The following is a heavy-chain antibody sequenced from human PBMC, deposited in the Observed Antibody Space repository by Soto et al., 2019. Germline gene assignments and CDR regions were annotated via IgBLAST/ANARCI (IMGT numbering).Heavy chain of an antibody. J-gene: IGHJ6*02. Sequence: GESLKISCKGSGYSFTSYWIGWVRQMPGKGLEWMGIIYPGDSDTRYSPSFQGQVTISADKSISTAYLQWSSLKASDTAMYYCARNRQYCSSTSCYWRDYYGMDVWGQGTTVTVSS. V-gene: IGHV5-51*01. CDR1: GYSFTSYW. D-gene: IGHD2-2*01. CDR3: ARNRQYCSSTSCYWRDYYGMDV. CDR2: IYPGDSDT.